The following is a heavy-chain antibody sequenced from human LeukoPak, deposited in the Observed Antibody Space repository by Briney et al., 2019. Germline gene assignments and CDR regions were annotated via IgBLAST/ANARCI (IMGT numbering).Heavy chain of an antibody. CDR3: ARGGHRYYYGSGSTVKSYNWFDP. CDR2: ITPIYGTA. Sequence: SVKVSCKASGSTFSSYAINWVRQAPGQGLEWMGRITPIYGTANYAQNFQGRVTITADESTSTAYMELSSLRSEDTAVYYCARGGHRYYYGSGSTVKSYNWFDPWGQGTLVTVSS. D-gene: IGHD3-10*01. J-gene: IGHJ5*02. V-gene: IGHV1-69*01. CDR1: GSTFSSYA.